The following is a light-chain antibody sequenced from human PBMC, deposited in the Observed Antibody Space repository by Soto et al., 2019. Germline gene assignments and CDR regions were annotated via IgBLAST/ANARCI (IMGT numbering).Light chain of an antibody. J-gene: IGKJ1*01. Sequence: EIVLTQSPGTLSLSPGERVTLSCRASRGVSSSYLAWYQLRLGQAPRLLIFDASTRQTGIPDRFSGSGSGTEFTLIISRLEPDDVAVYYCQQYGGSTWTFGQGTKVDI. V-gene: IGKV3-20*01. CDR2: DAS. CDR1: RGVSSSY. CDR3: QQYGGSTWT.